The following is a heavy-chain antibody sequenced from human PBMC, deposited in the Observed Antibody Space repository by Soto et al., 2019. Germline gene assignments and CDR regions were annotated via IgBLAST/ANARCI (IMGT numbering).Heavy chain of an antibody. CDR2: IYYSGRT. D-gene: IGHD2-21*02. V-gene: IGHV4-31*11. CDR1: SGSISGGGCF. Sequence: PSDTLSLTXAVSSGSISGGGCFWRWVRQHPGKGLEWIGNIYYSGRTYYNPSLKSRVTISVDTSKNQFSLNLSSVTAADTAVYYCARFANEENPEVGSWYSFDYWGQGTRVTVSS. J-gene: IGHJ4*02. CDR3: ARFANEENPEVGSWYSFDY.